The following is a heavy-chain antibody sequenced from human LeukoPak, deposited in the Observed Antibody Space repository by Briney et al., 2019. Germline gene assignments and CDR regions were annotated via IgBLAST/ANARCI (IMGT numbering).Heavy chain of an antibody. D-gene: IGHD5-24*01. CDR2: ISRSGSTK. Sequence: GGSLRLSCAASGFTFSDYNMRWIRQAPGKGLEWVSSISRSGSTKYYADSVKGRFTISRDNAKNSVYLQMNSLRAEDTAVYYCARDRESDGYNYWGQGTLVTVSS. J-gene: IGHJ4*02. V-gene: IGHV3-11*04. CDR3: ARDRESDGYNY. CDR1: GFTFSDYN.